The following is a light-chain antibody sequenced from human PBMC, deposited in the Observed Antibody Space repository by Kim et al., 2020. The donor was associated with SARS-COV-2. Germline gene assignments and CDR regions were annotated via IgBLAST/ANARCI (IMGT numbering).Light chain of an antibody. V-gene: IGKV1-5*03. J-gene: IGKJ1*01. CDR1: QSISSW. CDR3: QQYNSYSWT. CDR2: KAS. Sequence: ASVGDRVTLTCRASQSISSWLAWYQQKPGKAPKLLIYKASSLESGVPSRFSGSGSGTEFTLSISSLQPDDFATYYCQQYNSYSWTFGQGTQVDIK.